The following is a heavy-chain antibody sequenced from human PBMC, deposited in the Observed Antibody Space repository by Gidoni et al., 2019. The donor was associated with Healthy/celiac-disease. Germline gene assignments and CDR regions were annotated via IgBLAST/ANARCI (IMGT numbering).Heavy chain of an antibody. Sequence: QVQLQASGPGLVTPSQTLSLTCTVSGGSISSGRYYSSWFRQPAGKGMEWIGRIYTSGSTNYNPSLKSGVTMSVDTSKNQFSLKLSSVTAADTAVYYCARVAAVVVPAAAEAHYYYDYMDVWGKGTTVTVSS. CDR2: IYTSGST. D-gene: IGHD2-2*01. V-gene: IGHV4-61*02. J-gene: IGHJ6*03. CDR1: GGSISSGRYY. CDR3: ARVAAVVVPAAAEAHYYYDYMDV.